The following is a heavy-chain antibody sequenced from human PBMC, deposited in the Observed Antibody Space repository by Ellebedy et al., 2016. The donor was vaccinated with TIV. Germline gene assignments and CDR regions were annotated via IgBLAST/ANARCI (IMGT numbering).Heavy chain of an antibody. Sequence: GESLKISCTTSGFNFNLNGFHWVRQAPGKGLEWVAVMSFDGSRIHYAESVKGRFTISRDNSKSTLYLQMNSLRAEDSAVYYCAKDKGFYYFGSDFWGQGTLVTVS. CDR2: MSFDGSRI. D-gene: IGHD3-10*01. J-gene: IGHJ4*02. CDR3: AKDKGFYYFGSDF. CDR1: GFNFNLNG. V-gene: IGHV3-30*18.